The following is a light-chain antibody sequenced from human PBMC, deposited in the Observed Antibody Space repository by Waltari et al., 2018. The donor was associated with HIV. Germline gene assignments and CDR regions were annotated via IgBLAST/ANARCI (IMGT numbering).Light chain of an antibody. J-gene: IGLJ1*01. Sequence: QSALTQPHSVSGSPGQSLTISCTGPSSYVDTFFSWYQQHPGKAPQVIIYNVNNRPSGVPDRFSGSKSGNTAFLTISGLQAEDEAEYHCCSHAGNFIFAFGTGTKVTVL. CDR1: SSYVDTF. CDR3: CSHAGNFIFA. V-gene: IGLV2-11*01. CDR2: NVN.